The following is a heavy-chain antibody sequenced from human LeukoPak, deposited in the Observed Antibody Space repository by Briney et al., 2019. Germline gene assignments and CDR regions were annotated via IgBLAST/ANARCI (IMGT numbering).Heavy chain of an antibody. CDR3: ARDLFGIVVVPAAMGY. CDR1: GYTFTGYY. J-gene: IGHJ4*02. D-gene: IGHD2-2*01. V-gene: IGHV1-2*02. Sequence: ASVKVSCKASGYTFTGYYMHWVRQAPGQGLEWMGWINPNSGGTNYAQKFQGRVTMTRDTSISTAYMELSRLRSDDTAVYYCARDLFGIVVVPAAMGYWGQGNLVTVSS. CDR2: INPNSGGT.